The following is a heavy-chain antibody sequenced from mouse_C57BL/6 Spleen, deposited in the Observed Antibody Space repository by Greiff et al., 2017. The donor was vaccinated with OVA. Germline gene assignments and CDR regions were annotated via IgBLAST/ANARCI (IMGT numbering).Heavy chain of an antibody. CDR3: ARGGTTADD. D-gene: IGHD1-2*01. Sequence: VQLQQSGPELVKPGASVKISCKASGYAFSSSWMNWVKQRPGKGLEWIGRIYPGDGDTNYNGKLTGKATLTADKSSSTAYMQLSSLTSEDSAVYFCARGGTTADDWGQGTTLTVSS. CDR1: GYAFSSSW. CDR2: IYPGDGDT. V-gene: IGHV1-82*01. J-gene: IGHJ2*01.